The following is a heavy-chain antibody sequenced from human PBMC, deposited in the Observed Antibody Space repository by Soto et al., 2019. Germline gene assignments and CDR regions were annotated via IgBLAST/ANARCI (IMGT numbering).Heavy chain of an antibody. CDR3: LKAHYYDSSGYFYY. CDR2: ISWNSGSI. Sequence: GGSLRLSCAASGFTFDDYAMHWVRQAPGKGLEWVSGISWNSGSIGYADSVKGRFTISRDNAKNSLYLQLHRLRAEDTALYYCLKAHYYDSSGYFYYWGPGTLVTVSS. CDR1: GFTFDDYA. V-gene: IGHV3-9*01. J-gene: IGHJ4*02. D-gene: IGHD3-22*01.